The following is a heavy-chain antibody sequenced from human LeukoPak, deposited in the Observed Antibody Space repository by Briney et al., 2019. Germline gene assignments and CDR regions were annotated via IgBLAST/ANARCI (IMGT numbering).Heavy chain of an antibody. V-gene: IGHV4-59*01. CDR1: GGSISSYY. J-gene: IGHJ3*02. CDR3: ARDHGDGYNYGAFDI. D-gene: IGHD5-24*01. CDR2: IYYSGST. Sequence: PSETLSLTCTVSGGSISSYYWSWIRQPPGKGLEWIGYIYYSGSTNYNPSLQSRVTISVDTSKNQFSLKLSSVTAADTAVYYCARDHGDGYNYGAFDIWGQGTMVTVSS.